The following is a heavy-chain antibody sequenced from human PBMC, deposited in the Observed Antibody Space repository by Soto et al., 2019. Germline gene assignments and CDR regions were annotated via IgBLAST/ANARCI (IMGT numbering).Heavy chain of an antibody. Sequence: QVQLVESGGGVVQPGRSLRLSCAASGFTFSSYAMHWVRQSPGKGLEWVAVISNDGGNKKYVDSVKGRFTISRDNSKNTLYVQMISLRPEDTAVYYCARGSVSTAYFDYWGQGTLVTVSS. J-gene: IGHJ4*02. CDR1: GFTFSSYA. CDR3: ARGSVSTAYFDY. D-gene: IGHD4-17*01. CDR2: ISNDGGNK. V-gene: IGHV3-30-3*01.